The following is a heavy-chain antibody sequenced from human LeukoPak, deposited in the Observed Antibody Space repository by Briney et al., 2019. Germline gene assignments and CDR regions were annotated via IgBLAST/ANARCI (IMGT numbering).Heavy chain of an antibody. Sequence: WESLRLSCAASGFTFSSYWMSWFRQAPGKGLEWVANIKQDGSEKYYVDSVKGRLTISRDNDKNSLYLQMNSLRAEDTAVYYCASSYYDILTGYYDWGQGTLVTVSS. CDR2: IKQDGSEK. CDR1: GFTFSSYW. V-gene: IGHV3-7*01. CDR3: ASSYYDILTGYYD. J-gene: IGHJ1*01. D-gene: IGHD3-9*01.